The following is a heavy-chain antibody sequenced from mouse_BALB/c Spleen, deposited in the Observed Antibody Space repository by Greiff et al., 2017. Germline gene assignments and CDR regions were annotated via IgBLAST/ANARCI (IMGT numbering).Heavy chain of an antibody. CDR3: ARSSTATGFAY. D-gene: IGHD1-2*01. CDR1: GFNIKDYY. Sequence: EVKLQESGAELVRPGALVKLSCKASGFNIKDYYMHWVKQRPEQGLEWIGWIDPENGNTIYDPKFQGKASITADTSSNTAYLQLSSLTSEDTAVYYCARSSTATGFAYWGQGTLVTVSA. J-gene: IGHJ3*01. V-gene: IGHV14-1*02. CDR2: IDPENGNT.